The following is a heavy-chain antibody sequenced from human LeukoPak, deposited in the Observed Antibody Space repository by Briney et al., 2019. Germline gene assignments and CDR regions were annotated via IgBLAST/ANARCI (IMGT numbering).Heavy chain of an antibody. D-gene: IGHD3-22*01. Sequence: PGGSLRLSCAASGFTVSSNYMSWVRQAPGEGLEWVSVIYSGGSTYYADSVKGRFTISRDNSKNTLYLQMNSLRAEDTAVYYCARASWTRGGAPMITLGYWGQGTLVTVSS. CDR3: ARASWTRGGAPMITLGY. V-gene: IGHV3-53*01. CDR2: IYSGGST. J-gene: IGHJ4*02. CDR1: GFTVSSNY.